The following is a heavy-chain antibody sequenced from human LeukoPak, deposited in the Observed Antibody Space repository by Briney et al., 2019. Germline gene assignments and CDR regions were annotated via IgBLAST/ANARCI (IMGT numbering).Heavy chain of an antibody. CDR2: IYYSGST. CDR3: ARDLSKNGDYFDY. Sequence: SETLSLTCTVSGGSISSSSYYWGWIRQPPWKGLEWIGSIYYSGSTYYNPSLKSRVTISVDTSKNQFSLKLSSVTAADTAVYYCARDLSKNGDYFDYWGQGTLVTVSS. J-gene: IGHJ4*02. D-gene: IGHD4-17*01. V-gene: IGHV4-39*07. CDR1: GGSISSSSYY.